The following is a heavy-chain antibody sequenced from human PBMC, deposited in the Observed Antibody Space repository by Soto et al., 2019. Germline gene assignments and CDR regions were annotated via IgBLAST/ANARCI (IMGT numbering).Heavy chain of an antibody. CDR1: GFTFSGHA. J-gene: IGHJ6*02. Sequence: QVQLVESGGGVAQPGRSLRLSCTVSGFTFSGHAMHWVRQAPGKGLEWVTQIWYDGSNKYYAESVKGRFTISRDNSKNTLYLQMNGLRVEDTAVYYCARDGQGLAPYALDVWGQGTSFTVSS. V-gene: IGHV3-33*01. CDR2: IWYDGSNK. D-gene: IGHD6-19*01. CDR3: ARDGQGLAPYALDV.